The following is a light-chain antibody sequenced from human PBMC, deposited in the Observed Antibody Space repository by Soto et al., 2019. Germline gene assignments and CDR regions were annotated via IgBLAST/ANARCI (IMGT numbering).Light chain of an antibody. CDR3: QQYDGYPWT. CDR1: QSISSW. CDR2: KAS. J-gene: IGKJ1*01. V-gene: IGKV1-5*03. Sequence: DIQMTQSPSTLSASVGDRVTITCRASQSISSWLAWYQQKPGKAPNLLIYKASTLESGVSSRFSGSGSGTDFTLTISSLQPDDFATYYCQQYDGYPWTFGRGTKVEIK.